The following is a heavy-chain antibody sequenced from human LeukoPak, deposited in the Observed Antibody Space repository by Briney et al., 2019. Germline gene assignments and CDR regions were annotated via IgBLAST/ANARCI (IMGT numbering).Heavy chain of an antibody. CDR1: GYTFTGHY. D-gene: IGHD3-22*01. V-gene: IGHV1-2*02. J-gene: IGHJ4*02. CDR3: AREGSFTYYDSSGYFY. CDR2: INPNSGGT. Sequence: ASVKVSCKASGYTFTGHYMHWVRQAPGQGLEWMGWINPNSGGTNYAQKFQGRVTMTRDTSISTAYMELSRLRSDDTAVYYCAREGSFTYYDSSGYFYWGQGTLVTVSS.